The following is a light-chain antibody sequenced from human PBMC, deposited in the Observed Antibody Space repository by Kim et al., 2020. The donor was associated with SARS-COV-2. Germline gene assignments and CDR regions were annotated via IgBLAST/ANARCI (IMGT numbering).Light chain of an antibody. Sequence: GQTVPISRTRSSGSIYDHYVQCYQQRPGGVPTTVIYEDDQRPSGVSDRFSGSIDNSSNSASLTISGLKTEDEADYYCQSYNRSNVVFGGGTQLTVL. CDR1: SGSIYDHY. J-gene: IGLJ2*01. V-gene: IGLV6-57*03. CDR3: QSYNRSNVV. CDR2: EDD.